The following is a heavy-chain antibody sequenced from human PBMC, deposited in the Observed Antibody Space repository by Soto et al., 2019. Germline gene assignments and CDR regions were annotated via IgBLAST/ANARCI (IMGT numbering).Heavy chain of an antibody. J-gene: IGHJ4*02. CDR1: GITISNYP. CDR3: VKDDGGYPSTAPH. CDR2: ISGSGDRT. D-gene: IGHD3-22*01. Sequence: EVQLLESGGGLVQPGGSLRLSCAASGITISNYPMSWVRQAPGKGLDWGSGISGSGDRTYYADSAKGRFTISKDISRNSLSMQLDSLGVDDTAVYFCVKDDGGYPSTAPHWGQGTLVTVSS. V-gene: IGHV3-23*01.